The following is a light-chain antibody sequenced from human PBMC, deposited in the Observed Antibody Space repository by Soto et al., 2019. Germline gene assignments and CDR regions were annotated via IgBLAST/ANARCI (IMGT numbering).Light chain of an antibody. CDR1: QSVSRF. J-gene: IGKJ2*02. CDR2: DTS. Sequence: EIVMTQSPATLSVSPGERVTLSCRASQSVSRFLAWYQKRPGQAPRLLIYDTSTRATGVPARFSGSGSGTEFCLTISSVQSEDFAVYYGQQYDNWPPCTVGQGTKLEVK. V-gene: IGKV3-15*01. CDR3: QQYDNWPPCT.